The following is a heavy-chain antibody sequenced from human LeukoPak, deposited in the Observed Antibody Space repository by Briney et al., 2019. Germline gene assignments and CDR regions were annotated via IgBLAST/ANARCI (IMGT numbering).Heavy chain of an antibody. CDR1: GFTFRSYW. D-gene: IGHD3-9*01. J-gene: IGHJ5*02. Sequence: GGSLRLSCAGSGFTFRSYWMNWVRQALGKGLEWLAIIKQDGTEKHYKGSVEGRFTISRDNAKNSLHLQMNSLRAEDTAVYYCAGGSGYLVTSWGQGTLVTVSS. CDR2: IKQDGTEK. CDR3: AGGSGYLVTS. V-gene: IGHV3-7*01.